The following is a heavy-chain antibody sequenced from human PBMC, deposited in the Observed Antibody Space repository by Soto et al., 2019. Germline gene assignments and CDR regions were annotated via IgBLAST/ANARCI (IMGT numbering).Heavy chain of an antibody. D-gene: IGHD2-8*01. V-gene: IGHV4-31*01. CDR3: ARGRRVSWFDA. Sequence: QVQLQESGPGLVKPSQTLSLTCTVSGGSISGCGYYWIWIRQHPVKGLEWIGYIYYRGSTYYNPSRKSPVTISLDTSKNQIALKLSSVSAAETAVDYCARGRRVSWFDAWGQGTLVTVSS. CDR2: IYYRGST. CDR1: GGSISGCGYY. J-gene: IGHJ5*02.